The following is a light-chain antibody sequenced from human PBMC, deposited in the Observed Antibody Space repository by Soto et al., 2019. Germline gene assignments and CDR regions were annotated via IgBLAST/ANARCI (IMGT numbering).Light chain of an antibody. V-gene: IGKV1-5*03. CDR3: QQYNSYRG. CDR2: KAS. J-gene: IGKJ1*01. Sequence: DIQMTQSPSTLSAFVGDRVTITCRASQSISNWLAWLQQKPGKAPKLLIYKASNLESGVPSRFSGSGSGTEFTLTISSLQPDDVATYYCQQYNSYRGFGQGTKVEVK. CDR1: QSISNW.